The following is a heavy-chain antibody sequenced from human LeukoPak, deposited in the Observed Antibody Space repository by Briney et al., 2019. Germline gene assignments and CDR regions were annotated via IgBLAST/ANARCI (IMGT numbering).Heavy chain of an antibody. V-gene: IGHV1-46*01. CDR3: ARKGSSSCFDY. CDR2: INPTGGST. Sequence: GASVKVSCKASGYTFISYQMHWVRRAPGQGLEWMGIINPTGGSTSHAQKFQGRVTTTTDTSTSTVYMELSSLRSEYTAVYYCARKGSSSCFDYWGQGTLVTVSS. CDR1: GYTFISYQ. D-gene: IGHD6-6*01. J-gene: IGHJ4*02.